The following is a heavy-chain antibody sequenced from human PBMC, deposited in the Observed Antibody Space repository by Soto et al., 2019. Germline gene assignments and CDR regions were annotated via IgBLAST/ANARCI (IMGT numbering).Heavy chain of an antibody. CDR1: GYSFFSYY. J-gene: IGHJ4*02. CDR2: FLASGGNT. D-gene: IGHD3-22*01. CDR3: AGLYHYDSSGYYDY. V-gene: IGHV1-46*01. Sequence: GGLVKVSCKASGYSFFSYYIHWVRQAPGQGLEWMGRFLASGGNTDYAQRFRGRVTMTRDTSTSTFHMELSSLTSEDTAVYYCAGLYHYDSSGYYDYWGQGTLVTVSS.